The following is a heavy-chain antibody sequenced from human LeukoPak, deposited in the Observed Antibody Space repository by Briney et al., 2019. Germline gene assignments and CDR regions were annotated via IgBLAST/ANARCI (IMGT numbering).Heavy chain of an antibody. CDR2: IKQDGSEK. V-gene: IGHV3-7*01. CDR1: RVTFSTYW. D-gene: IGHD4-17*01. CDR3: ARELYGAYDY. J-gene: IGHJ4*02. Sequence: HPGGSLRLSCKTSRVTFSTYWMTWVRQAPGKGLEWVAIIKQDGSEKYYVDSVKGRFTISRDNAKNSLYLQMNSLRAEDTAVYYCARELYGAYDYWGQGTLVTVSS.